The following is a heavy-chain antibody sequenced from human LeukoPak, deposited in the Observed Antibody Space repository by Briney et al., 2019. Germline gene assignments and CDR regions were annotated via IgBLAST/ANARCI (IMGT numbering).Heavy chain of an antibody. CDR3: ARDLGATIPGSDYYMDV. D-gene: IGHD5-12*01. CDR2: ISTSSSYI. J-gene: IGHJ6*03. Sequence: GGSLRLSCAASGFTFSSYSMNWVRQAPGKGLEWVSSISTSSSYIYYADSVKGRFTISRDNAKNSLYLQMNSLRAEDTAVYYCARDLGATIPGSDYYMDVWGEGTTVTVSS. CDR1: GFTFSSYS. V-gene: IGHV3-21*01.